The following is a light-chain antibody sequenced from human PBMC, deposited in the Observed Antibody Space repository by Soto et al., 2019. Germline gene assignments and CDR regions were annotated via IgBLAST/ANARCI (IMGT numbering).Light chain of an antibody. V-gene: IGKV4-1*01. CDR1: QSVFYSSNNKNY. CDR3: QQYYSTPPYT. Sequence: IVMTQSPDSLAVSLGERATINCKSSQSVFYSSNNKNYLAWYRQKPGQPPKLRIYWASIRESGVPDRISGSGSGTDFTLTISSLQAEDVAVYYCQQYYSTPPYTFGQGTKLEIK. J-gene: IGKJ2*01. CDR2: WAS.